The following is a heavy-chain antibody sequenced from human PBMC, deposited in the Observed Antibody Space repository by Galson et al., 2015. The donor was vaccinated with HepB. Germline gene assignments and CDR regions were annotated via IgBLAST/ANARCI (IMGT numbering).Heavy chain of an antibody. Sequence: SVKVSCKASGYTFTGYYMHWVRQAPGQGLEWMGWINPNSGGTNYAQKFQGRVTMTRDTSISTAYMELSRLRSDDTAVYYCARDLTGITGTPGDYWGQGTLVTVSS. J-gene: IGHJ4*02. D-gene: IGHD1-20*01. CDR3: ARDLTGITGTPGDY. V-gene: IGHV1-2*02. CDR2: INPNSGGT. CDR1: GYTFTGYY.